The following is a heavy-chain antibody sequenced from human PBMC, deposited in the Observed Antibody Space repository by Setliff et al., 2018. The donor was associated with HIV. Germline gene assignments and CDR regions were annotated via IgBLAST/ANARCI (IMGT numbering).Heavy chain of an antibody. V-gene: IGHV3-53*01. D-gene: IGHD3-22*01. J-gene: IGHJ4*02. CDR3: AKELAASGLGYFDS. Sequence: GGSLRLSCAASGFTVRSNYMSWVRQAPGKGLEWVSVIYSGERTFYADSVKGRFTISRDNSKNTVYLQMNSLRAEDTAEYYCAKELAASGLGYFDSWGRGILVTVSS. CDR2: IYSGERT. CDR1: GFTVRSNY.